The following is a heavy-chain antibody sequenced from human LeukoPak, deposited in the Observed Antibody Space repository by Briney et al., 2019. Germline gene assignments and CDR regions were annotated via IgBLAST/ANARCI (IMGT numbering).Heavy chain of an antibody. J-gene: IGHJ5*02. CDR3: AKDYLQQLVRGWFGP. CDR1: GFTFSSYG. D-gene: IGHD6-13*01. Sequence: PGGCLRLSCAASGFTFSSYGIQSGRQAPGRGLEWVEVISYDGSNTYYADAVKSRFTISRDNSKNTLDLQMDSLRADDTAVYYCAKDYLQQLVRGWFGPWGQGILVTVSS. CDR2: ISYDGSNT. V-gene: IGHV3-30*18.